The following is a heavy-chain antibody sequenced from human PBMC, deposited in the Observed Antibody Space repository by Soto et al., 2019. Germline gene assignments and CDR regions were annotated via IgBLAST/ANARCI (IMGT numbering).Heavy chain of an antibody. Sequence: ASVKVSCKASGYTFTGYYMHWVRQAPGQGLEWMGWINPNSGGTNYAQKFQGWVTMTRDTSISQAYMELSRLRSDDTAVYYCARALGMQQLAYYFDYWGQGTLVTVSS. CDR2: INPNSGGT. V-gene: IGHV1-2*04. CDR1: GYTFTGYY. J-gene: IGHJ4*02. D-gene: IGHD6-13*01. CDR3: ARALGMQQLAYYFDY.